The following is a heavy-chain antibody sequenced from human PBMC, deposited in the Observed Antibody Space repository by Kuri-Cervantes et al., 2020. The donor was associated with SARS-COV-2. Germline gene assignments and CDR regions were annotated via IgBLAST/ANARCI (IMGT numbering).Heavy chain of an antibody. Sequence: GGSRRLSCAASGFTFSSYEMNWVRQAPGKGLEWVSYISSSGSTIYYADSVKGRFTISRDNAKNSLYLQMNSLRAEDTAVYYCATAVWGIYYYYGMDVWGQGTTVTVSS. V-gene: IGHV3-48*03. J-gene: IGHJ6*02. D-gene: IGHD3-16*01. CDR1: GFTFSSYE. CDR2: ISSSGSTI. CDR3: ATAVWGIYYYYGMDV.